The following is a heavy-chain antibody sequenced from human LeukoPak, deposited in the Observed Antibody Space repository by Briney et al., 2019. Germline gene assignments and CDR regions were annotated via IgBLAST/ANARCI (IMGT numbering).Heavy chain of an antibody. V-gene: IGHV3-74*01. J-gene: IGHJ4*02. CDR2: INSDGSST. D-gene: IGHD3-3*01. CDR1: GVTFSSYW. Sequence: PGGSLRLSCAASGVTFSSYWMHWVRQAQGKGPGWVSRINSDGSSTSYADSGKGRLSISRDNANNTLYLQMTSLRAEDTAVYYCANPEHYDIWSGYPLGYWGQGTLVTVSS. CDR3: ANPEHYDIWSGYPLGY.